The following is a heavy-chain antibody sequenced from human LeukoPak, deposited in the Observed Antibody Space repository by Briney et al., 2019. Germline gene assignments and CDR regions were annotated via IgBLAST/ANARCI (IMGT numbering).Heavy chain of an antibody. Sequence: GGSLRLSCAASGFTFSSYSMNWVRQAPGKGLEWVSYISSSSSTIYYADSVKGRFTISRDNAKNSLYLQMNSLRAEDTAVYYCARDNSLAAGTVIVGYYMDVWGKGTTVTVSS. CDR1: GFTFSSYS. CDR3: ARDNSLAAGTVIVGYYMDV. D-gene: IGHD6-13*01. J-gene: IGHJ6*03. CDR2: ISSSSSTI. V-gene: IGHV3-48*01.